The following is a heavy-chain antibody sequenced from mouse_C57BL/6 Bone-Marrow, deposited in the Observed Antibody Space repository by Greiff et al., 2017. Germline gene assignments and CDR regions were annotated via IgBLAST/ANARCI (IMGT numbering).Heavy chain of an antibody. CDR3: TALMTTVVATDFYAMDY. CDR2: IDPENGDT. Sequence: VQLQLSGAELVRPGASVKLSCTSSGFNIKDDYMHWVKQRPEQGLEWIGWIDPENGDTEYASQFQGKATITADTSSNTAYLQLSGLTSEDTAVYYCTALMTTVVATDFYAMDYWGQGTSVTVSS. D-gene: IGHD1-1*01. V-gene: IGHV14-4*01. CDR1: GFNIKDDY. J-gene: IGHJ4*01.